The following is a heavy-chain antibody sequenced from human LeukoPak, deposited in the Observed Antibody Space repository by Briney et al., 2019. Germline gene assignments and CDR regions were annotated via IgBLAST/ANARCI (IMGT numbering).Heavy chain of an antibody. J-gene: IGHJ6*02. D-gene: IGHD1-7*01. CDR2: IIPIFGIA. CDR1: GGTFSSYA. Sequence: SVKVSCKASGGTFSSYAISWVRQAPGQGLEWMGRIIPIFGIANYAQKFQGRVTITADKSTSTAYMELSSLRSEDTAVYYCARGELRYYYYYYPLDVWGQGTTVTVSS. CDR3: ARGELRYYYYYYPLDV. V-gene: IGHV1-69*04.